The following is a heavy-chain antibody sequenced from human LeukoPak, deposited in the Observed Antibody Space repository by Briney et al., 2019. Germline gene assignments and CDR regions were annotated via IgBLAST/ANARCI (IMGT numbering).Heavy chain of an antibody. V-gene: IGHV3-30*18. J-gene: IGHJ6*02. Sequence: GRSLRLSCAVSGFTFSSYGMHWVRQAPGKGLEWVAVISYDGSNKYYADSVKGRLTISRDKSKNTLYLQMNSLRAEDTAVYYCAKDLLGGDSGSYYEVGELGMDVWGQGTTVTVSS. CDR1: GFTFSSYG. CDR3: AKDLLGGDSGSYYEVGELGMDV. CDR2: ISYDGSNK. D-gene: IGHD1-26*01.